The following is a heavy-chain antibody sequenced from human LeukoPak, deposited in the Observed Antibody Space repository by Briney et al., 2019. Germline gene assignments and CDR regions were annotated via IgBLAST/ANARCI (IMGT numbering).Heavy chain of an antibody. J-gene: IGHJ4*02. CDR2: IIPIFGTA. CDR1: GYTFTSYG. V-gene: IGHV1-69*13. CDR3: ARTDSSGYYISSSFDY. D-gene: IGHD3-22*01. Sequence: ASVKVSCKASGYTFTSYGISWVRQAPGQGLEWMGGIIPIFGTANYAQKFQGRVTITADESTSTAYMELSSLRSEDTAVYYCARTDSSGYYISSSFDYWGQGTLVTVSS.